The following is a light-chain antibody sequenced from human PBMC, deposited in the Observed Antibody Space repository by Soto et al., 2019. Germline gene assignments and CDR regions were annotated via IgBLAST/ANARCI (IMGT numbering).Light chain of an antibody. CDR3: QQRSNWPSIA. Sequence: DIVMTQSPATLSVSPGESATLSCRASQSVSSNLAWHQQKPGQAPRLLIYDASNRATGIPARFSGSGCGTDFTLTISSLEPEDFAVYYCQQRSNWPSIAFGQGTRLEIK. CDR2: DAS. V-gene: IGKV3-11*01. CDR1: QSVSSN. J-gene: IGKJ5*01.